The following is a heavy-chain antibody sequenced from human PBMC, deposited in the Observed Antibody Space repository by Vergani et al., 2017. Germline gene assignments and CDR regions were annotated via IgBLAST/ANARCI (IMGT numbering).Heavy chain of an antibody. CDR2: IYYSGST. CDR1: GGSISSYY. Sequence: QVQLQQWGAGLLKPSETLSLTCTVSGGSISSYYWSWIRQPPGKGLEWIGYIYYSGSTNYNHSLKSRVTISVDTSKNQFSLKLSSVTAADTSVYYCARDSGKVPAKPTWYFDLWGRGTLVTVSS. V-gene: IGHV4-59*01. J-gene: IGHJ2*01. CDR3: ARDSGKVPAKPTWYFDL.